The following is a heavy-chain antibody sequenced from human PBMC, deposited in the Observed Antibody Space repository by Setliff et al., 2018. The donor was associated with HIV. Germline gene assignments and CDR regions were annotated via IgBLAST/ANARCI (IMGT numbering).Heavy chain of an antibody. D-gene: IGHD6-19*01. Sequence: PSETLSLTCTVSGGPISTDHNWGWFRQPPGKGLEWIAGIHEKGHTYYNPSLKSRVTILMDTSNKQFSVRLRSVTAADTATYYCARHRQWHLLPDHWGQGVSVTVSS. J-gene: IGHJ4*02. CDR3: ARHRQWHLLPDH. V-gene: IGHV4-39*01. CDR2: IHEKGHT. CDR1: GGPISTDHN.